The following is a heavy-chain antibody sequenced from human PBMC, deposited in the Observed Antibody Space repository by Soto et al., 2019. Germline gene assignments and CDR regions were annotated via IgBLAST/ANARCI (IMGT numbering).Heavy chain of an antibody. J-gene: IGHJ4*02. CDR2: ISYDGSNK. CDR1: GFTFSRYA. V-gene: IGHV3-30-3*01. CDR3: ASVQDSSGYPPIDY. Sequence: QVQLVESGGGVVQPGRSLRLSCAASGFTFSRYAMHWVRQAPGKGLEWVAVISYDGSNKYYADFVKGRFTISRDNSKNTLYLQMNSLRAEDTAVYYCASVQDSSGYPPIDYWGQGTLVTVSS. D-gene: IGHD3-22*01.